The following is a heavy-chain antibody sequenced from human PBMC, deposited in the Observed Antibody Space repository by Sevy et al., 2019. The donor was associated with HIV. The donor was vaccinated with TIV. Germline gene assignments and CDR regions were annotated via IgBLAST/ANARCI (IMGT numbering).Heavy chain of an antibody. J-gene: IGHJ6*02. CDR1: GFTFSSYG. CDR3: AQDLDDSSVYYYDGMDV. Sequence: GGSLRLSCAASGFTFSSYGMHWVRQAPGKGLEWVAVISYDGSNKYYADSVKGRFTISRDNSKNTQYLQMNSLRAEDTAVYYCAQDLDDSSVYYYDGMDVWGQGTTVTVSS. D-gene: IGHD3-22*01. V-gene: IGHV3-30*18. CDR2: ISYDGSNK.